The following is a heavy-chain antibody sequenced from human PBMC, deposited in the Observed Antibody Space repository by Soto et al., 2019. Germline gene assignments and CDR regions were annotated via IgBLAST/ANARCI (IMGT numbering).Heavy chain of an antibody. Sequence: QVPLVQSGAEVKKPGASVKVSCKASGYTFTDYGITWVRQAPGQGLEWMGWISPHNDNTDYAQKFQGRVTMTTDTSTTTAYMELRSLRSDDTAVFYCARGVSGYPFDHWGQGTLVTVSS. D-gene: IGHD3-3*01. J-gene: IGHJ4*02. CDR2: ISPHNDNT. CDR3: ARGVSGYPFDH. V-gene: IGHV1-18*01. CDR1: GYTFTDYG.